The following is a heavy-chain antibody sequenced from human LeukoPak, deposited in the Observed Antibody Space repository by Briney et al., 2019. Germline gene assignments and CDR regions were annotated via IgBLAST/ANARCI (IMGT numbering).Heavy chain of an antibody. D-gene: IGHD3-22*01. CDR3: ARFDSSGYSN. Sequence: ASVKFSCKASGGTFSSYAISWVRQAPGQGLEWKGGIIPIFGTANYAQKFQGRVTITTDESTSTAYMELSSLRSEDTAVYYCARFDSSGYSNWGQGTLVTVSS. V-gene: IGHV1-69*05. J-gene: IGHJ4*02. CDR2: IIPIFGTA. CDR1: GGTFSSYA.